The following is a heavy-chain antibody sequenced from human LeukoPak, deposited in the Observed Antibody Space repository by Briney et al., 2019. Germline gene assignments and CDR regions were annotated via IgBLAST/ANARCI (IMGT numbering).Heavy chain of an antibody. CDR3: ARRPTGDPKFDY. CDR1: GGSISNYF. CDR2: IYSSGST. J-gene: IGHJ4*02. V-gene: IGHV4-59*08. D-gene: IGHD7-27*01. Sequence: PSETLSLTCSVSGGSISNYFWTWIRQPPGKGLEWIGYIYSSGSTYYNPSLKSRVTISVDTSKNRFSLKLSTVTAADTAVYYCARRPTGDPKFDYWGQGTLFTVFS.